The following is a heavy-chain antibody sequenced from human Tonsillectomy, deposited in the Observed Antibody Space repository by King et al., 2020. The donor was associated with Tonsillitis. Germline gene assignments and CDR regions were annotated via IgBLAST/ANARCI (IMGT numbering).Heavy chain of an antibody. CDR3: ARGGRWLQLNDY. CDR1: GFNFSTYG. D-gene: IGHD5-24*01. CDR2: IWNDGNNK. Sequence: QLVQSGGGVVQPGRSLRLSCAASGFNFSTYGMHWVRQAPGKGLEWVAVIWNDGNNKYYADSVKGRFTISRDNYKNTMYLQMNSLRAEDTAVYYCARGGRWLQLNDYWGQGSLVTVSS. V-gene: IGHV3-33*08. J-gene: IGHJ4*02.